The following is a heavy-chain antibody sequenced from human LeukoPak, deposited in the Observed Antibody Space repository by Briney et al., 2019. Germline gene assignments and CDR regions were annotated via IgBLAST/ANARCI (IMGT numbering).Heavy chain of an antibody. D-gene: IGHD1-26*01. J-gene: IGHJ4*02. Sequence: ASVKVSCKASGYTFTSSDINWVRQASGQGLEWMGWMNPNSGGTGFAQKFQGRVSMTRDTSISTAYMELSSLRSEDTAVYYCARGPIYPRSGGYTNYYFDYWGQGTLVTVSS. CDR1: GYTFTSSD. CDR2: MNPNSGGT. CDR3: ARGPIYPRSGGYTNYYFDY. V-gene: IGHV1-8*01.